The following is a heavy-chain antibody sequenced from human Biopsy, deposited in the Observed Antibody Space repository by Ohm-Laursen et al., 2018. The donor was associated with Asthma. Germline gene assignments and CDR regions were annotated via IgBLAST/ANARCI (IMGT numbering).Heavy chain of an antibody. CDR3: ARFKRGYSYGYAGVFDY. CDR1: GFTFSSYS. D-gene: IGHD5-18*01. J-gene: IGHJ4*02. Sequence: LSLTCAASGFTFSSYSMNWVRQAPGKGLEWVSYISSSSSTIYYADSVKGRFTISRDDAKNSLYLQMNSLRDEDTAVYYCARFKRGYSYGYAGVFDYWGQGTLVTVSS. V-gene: IGHV3-48*02. CDR2: ISSSSSTI.